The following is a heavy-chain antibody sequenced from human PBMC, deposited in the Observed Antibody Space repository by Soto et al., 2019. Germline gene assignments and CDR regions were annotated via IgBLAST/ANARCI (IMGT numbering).Heavy chain of an antibody. CDR2: IDPSDSYT. CDR3: AGRSGSTYSSGWFGP. CDR1: GYSFTSYW. V-gene: IGHV5-10-1*01. J-gene: IGHJ5*02. Sequence: GESLKISSKGSGYSFTSYWISWVRQMPGKGLEWMGRIDPSDSYTNYSPSFQGHVTISADKSISTAYLQWSSLKASNTAMYYCAGRSGSTYSSGWFGPWGRGTLVAVSS. D-gene: IGHD3-10*01.